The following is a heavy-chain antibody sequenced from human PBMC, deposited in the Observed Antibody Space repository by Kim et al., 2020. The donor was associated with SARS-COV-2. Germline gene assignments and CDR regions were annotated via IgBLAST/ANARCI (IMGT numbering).Heavy chain of an antibody. D-gene: IGHD6-13*01. Sequence: GGSLRLSCAASGFIFSSYAMAWVRQAPGKGLEWVSGISGSGGSTYYADSVKGRFTISRDNSKNTLYLQMNSLRAEDTAIYYCAQSIYSSSWYGTFDSWGQGTLVTVSS. CDR2: ISGSGGST. CDR1: GFIFSSYA. CDR3: AQSIYSSSWYGTFDS. V-gene: IGHV3-23*01. J-gene: IGHJ4*02.